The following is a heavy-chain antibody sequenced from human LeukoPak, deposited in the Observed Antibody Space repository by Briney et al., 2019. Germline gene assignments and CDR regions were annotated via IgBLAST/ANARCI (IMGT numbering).Heavy chain of an antibody. D-gene: IGHD3-22*01. Sequence: PGRSLRLSCAAPGFTFSSYGMHWVRQAPGKGLEWVAVIWYDGSNKYYADSVKGRFTVSRDNSKNTLYLQMSSLRAEDTAVYYCAREVYYDSSGMDVWGQGTTVTVFS. CDR3: AREVYYDSSGMDV. CDR1: GFTFSSYG. CDR2: IWYDGSNK. J-gene: IGHJ6*02. V-gene: IGHV3-33*01.